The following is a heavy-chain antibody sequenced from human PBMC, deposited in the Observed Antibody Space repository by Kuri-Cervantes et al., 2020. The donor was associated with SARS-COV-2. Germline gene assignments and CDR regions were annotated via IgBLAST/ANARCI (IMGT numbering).Heavy chain of an antibody. J-gene: IGHJ2*01. Sequence: GGSLRLSCAASGFTFSSYWMHWVRQAPGRGLVWVSRINSDGSSTTYADSVKGRFTISRDNAKNTLYLQMNSLSGEDTAVYYCARGFELLRDFDLWGRGTLVTVSS. CDR3: ARGFELLRDFDL. CDR1: GFTFSSYW. CDR2: INSDGSST. V-gene: IGHV3-74*01. D-gene: IGHD1-7*01.